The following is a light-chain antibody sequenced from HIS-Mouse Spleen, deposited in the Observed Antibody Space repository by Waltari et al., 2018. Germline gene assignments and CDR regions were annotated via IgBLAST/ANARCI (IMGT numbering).Light chain of an antibody. Sequence: SYELTQPPSVSVSPGQTARNTCAGDALPKKYAYWYQQKPGQAPVLVIYKDSERPSGIPERFSGSSSGTTVTLTISGVQAEDEADYYCQSADSSGTYWVFGGGTKLTVL. CDR2: KDS. CDR1: ALPKKY. J-gene: IGLJ3*02. CDR3: QSADSSGTYWV. V-gene: IGLV3-25*03.